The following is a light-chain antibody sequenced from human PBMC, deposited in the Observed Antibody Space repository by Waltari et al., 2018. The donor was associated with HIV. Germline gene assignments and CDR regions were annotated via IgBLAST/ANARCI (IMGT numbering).Light chain of an antibody. CDR1: SSDVGGYNY. CDR2: DVS. CDR3: SSYTSSSTWVV. J-gene: IGLJ2*01. Sequence: QSALTQPASVSGSPGQSLTISCTGTSSDVGGYNYVSWYQQHPGKAPKLMIYDVSKRPSGVSNRFSGSKSGNTASLTISGLQAEDEADYYCSSYTSSSTWVVFGGGTKLTVL. V-gene: IGLV2-14*01.